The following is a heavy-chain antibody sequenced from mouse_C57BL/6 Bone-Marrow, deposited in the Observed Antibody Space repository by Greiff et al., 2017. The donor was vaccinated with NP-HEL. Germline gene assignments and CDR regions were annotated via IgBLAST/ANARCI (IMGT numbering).Heavy chain of an antibody. CDR1: GYTFTDYY. J-gene: IGHJ4*01. CDR2: IYPGSGNT. CDR3: ARGVSLIYGDYAMDY. Sequence: QVQLQQSGAELVRPGASVKLSCKASGYTFTDYYINWVKQRPGQGLEWIARIYPGSGNTYYNEKFKGKATLTAEKSSSTAYMQLSGLTSEDSAVYFCARGVSLIYGDYAMDYWGQGNSVTVSS. V-gene: IGHV1-76*01. D-gene: IGHD1-1*02.